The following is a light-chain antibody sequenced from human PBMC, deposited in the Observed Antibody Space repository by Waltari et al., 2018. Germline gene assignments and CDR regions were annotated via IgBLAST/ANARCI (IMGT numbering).Light chain of an antibody. CDR2: DVV. Sequence: QSALTQPASVSGSPGQSITISCTGTRSDVGGYNAVSWYQQHPGKAPKLMSFDVVSPPSGVPKRFSGSKSGNTASLVSSGLQADDEADYYCSSYTSSISYVFGTGTKVTVL. CDR3: SSYTSSISYV. V-gene: IGLV2-14*03. CDR1: RSDVGGYNA. J-gene: IGLJ1*01.